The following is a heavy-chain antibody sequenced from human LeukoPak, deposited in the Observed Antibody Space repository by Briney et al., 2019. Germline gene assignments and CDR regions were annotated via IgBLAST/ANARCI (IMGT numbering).Heavy chain of an antibody. CDR2: INPHSGVT. CDR1: GYSFTDFY. Sequence: GASVKVSWVASGYSFTDFYLHWVRHAPGQVVECMGYINPHSGVTHYAQNLQGRITMTRDKSISTAYMELTSLRSDDTAIYYCARDRGKIEVWPGPWGQGTLVTVSS. D-gene: IGHD4-23*01. CDR3: ARDRGKIEVWPGP. J-gene: IGHJ5*02. V-gene: IGHV1-2*02.